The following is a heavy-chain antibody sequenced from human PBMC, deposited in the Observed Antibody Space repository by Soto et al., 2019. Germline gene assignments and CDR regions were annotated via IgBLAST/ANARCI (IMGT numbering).Heavy chain of an antibody. Sequence: SETLSLTCTVSGGSISSYYWIWIRQPPGKGLEWIGYIYYSGSTNYNPSLKSRVTISVDTSKNQFSLKLSSVTAADTAVYYCASSTGIVATIAHWGQGTLVTVSS. J-gene: IGHJ4*02. D-gene: IGHD5-12*01. CDR1: GGSISSYY. CDR3: ASSTGIVATIAH. CDR2: IYYSGST. V-gene: IGHV4-59*08.